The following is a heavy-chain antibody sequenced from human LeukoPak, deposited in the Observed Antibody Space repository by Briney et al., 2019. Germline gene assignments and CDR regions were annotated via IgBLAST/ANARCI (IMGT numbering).Heavy chain of an antibody. D-gene: IGHD3-10*01. CDR3: ARDYGSGSRHFDY. CDR1: GYTFTGYY. Sequence: GASVKVSCKSSGYTFTGYYMHWVRQAPGQGIEWMGWINPNSGGTNYAQKFQGRVTMTRDTSISTAYMELSRLRSDDTAVYYCARDYGSGSRHFDYWGQGTLVTVSS. J-gene: IGHJ4*02. V-gene: IGHV1-2*02. CDR2: INPNSGGT.